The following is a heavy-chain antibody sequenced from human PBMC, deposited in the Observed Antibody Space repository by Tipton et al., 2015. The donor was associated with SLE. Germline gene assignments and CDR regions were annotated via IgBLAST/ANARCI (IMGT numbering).Heavy chain of an antibody. J-gene: IGHJ4*02. Sequence: QLVQSGGGVVQPGRSLRLSCAASGFTFSSYPMHWVRQVPGKGLEWVAVLSYDGVNKYYTDSVRGRFTISRDTSTNTLYLQMDSLRVEDTAVYYCARVPVPRSYSSSGYFDDWGQGTLVTVSS. CDR2: LSYDGVNK. D-gene: IGHD6-6*01. CDR1: GFTFSSYP. CDR3: ARVPVPRSYSSSGYFDD. V-gene: IGHV3-30*04.